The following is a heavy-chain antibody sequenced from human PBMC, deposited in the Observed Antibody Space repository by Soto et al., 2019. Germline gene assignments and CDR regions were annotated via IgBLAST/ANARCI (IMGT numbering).Heavy chain of an antibody. D-gene: IGHD6-13*01. V-gene: IGHV2-5*02. CDR3: ARQLQQLAFDY. J-gene: IGHJ4*02. Sequence: QITLKESGPTLVKPTQTLTLTCTFSGFSLSTSGVGVGWIRQPPGKALEWLALIYWDDDKRYSPSLKSRLTXPXGTSKNQVVLTMTNMDPVDTATYYCARQLQQLAFDYWGQGTLVTVSS. CDR1: GFSLSTSGVG. CDR2: IYWDDDK.